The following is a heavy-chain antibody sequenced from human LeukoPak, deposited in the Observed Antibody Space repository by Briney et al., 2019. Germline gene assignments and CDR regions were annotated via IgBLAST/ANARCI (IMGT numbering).Heavy chain of an antibody. CDR1: GYTFTGYY. CDR3: ARGGGLRGYSYHNWFDP. J-gene: IGHJ5*02. Sequence: ASVKVSCKASGYTFTGYYMHWVRQAPGQGLEWMGWISAYNGNTNYAQKLQGRVTMTTDTSTSTAYMELRSLRSDDAAVYYCARGGGLRGYSYHNWFDPWGQGTLVTVSS. D-gene: IGHD5-18*01. V-gene: IGHV1-18*04. CDR2: ISAYNGNT.